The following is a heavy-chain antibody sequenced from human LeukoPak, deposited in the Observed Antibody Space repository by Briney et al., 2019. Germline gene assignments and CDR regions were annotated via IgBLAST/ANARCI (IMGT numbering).Heavy chain of an antibody. D-gene: IGHD3-22*01. CDR2: IRSDGSST. CDR3: ARSHYYDRSGYYYAFDI. V-gene: IGHV3-64*01. J-gene: IGHJ3*02. CDR1: GFTFNTYA. Sequence: GGSLRLSCAASGFTFNTYAMHWVRQAPGKGLEYVSSIRSDGSSTYYANSVKGRFTISRDNSKNTLYPQLGSPRAEDMAVYYCARSHYYDRSGYYYAFDIWGQGTMVTVSS.